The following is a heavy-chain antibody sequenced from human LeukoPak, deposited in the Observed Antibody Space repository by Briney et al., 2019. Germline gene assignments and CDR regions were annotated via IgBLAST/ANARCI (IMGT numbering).Heavy chain of an antibody. CDR1: GYTFSSYD. V-gene: IGHV1-18*01. D-gene: IGHD6-13*01. J-gene: IGHJ6*03. CDR3: ARVMQLAHYYYYYMDI. Sequence: ASVKVSCKASGYTFSSYDISWVRQAPGQGLEWMGWISAYNGYTNYAQKFQGRVTMTTDTSTSTAYMGLRSLRSDDTAVYYCARVMQLAHYYYYYMDIWGKGTTVTVSS. CDR2: ISAYNGYT.